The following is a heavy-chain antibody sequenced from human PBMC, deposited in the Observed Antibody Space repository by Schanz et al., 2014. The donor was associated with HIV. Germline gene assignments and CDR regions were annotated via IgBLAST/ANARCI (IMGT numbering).Heavy chain of an antibody. D-gene: IGHD3-16*01. V-gene: IGHV3-30*03. Sequence: QVQLGESGGGVVQPGRSLRLSCAASGFTFDSYGIHWVRQAPGKGLEWGAVISYDGSNKKYADSVKGRFTISRDNSKNTLYLQMKSLRPEDTAVYYCARALGRFRLYHLDYWGQGTLVTVSS. CDR1: GFTFDSYG. CDR3: ARALGRFRLYHLDY. CDR2: ISYDGSNK. J-gene: IGHJ4*02.